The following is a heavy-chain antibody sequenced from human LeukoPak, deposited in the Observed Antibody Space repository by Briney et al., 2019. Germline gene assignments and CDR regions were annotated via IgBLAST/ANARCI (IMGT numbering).Heavy chain of an antibody. J-gene: IGHJ3*02. CDR1: GFTFSSYW. V-gene: IGHV3-7*01. D-gene: IGHD3-22*01. CDR2: IKQDGSEK. CDR3: ARERTTMIVVVPRGAFDI. Sequence: QPGGSLRLSCAASGFTFSSYWMSWVRQAPGKGLEWVANIKQDGSEKYYVDSVKGRFTISRDNAKNSLYLQMNSLRAEDTAVYYCARERTTMIVVVPRGAFDIWGQGTMVTVSS.